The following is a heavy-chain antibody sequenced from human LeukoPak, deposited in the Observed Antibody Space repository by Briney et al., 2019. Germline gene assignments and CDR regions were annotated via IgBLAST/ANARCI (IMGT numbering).Heavy chain of an antibody. V-gene: IGHV1-24*01. Sequence: ASVKVSCKVSGYTLTELSMHWVRQAPGKGLEWMGGFDPEDGDTIYAQKFQGRVTMTEDTSTDTAYMELSSLRSEDTAVYYCARGGETQYYYGSGRLDYWGQGTLVTVSS. CDR1: GYTLTELS. J-gene: IGHJ4*02. D-gene: IGHD3-10*01. CDR2: FDPEDGDT. CDR3: ARGGETQYYYGSGRLDY.